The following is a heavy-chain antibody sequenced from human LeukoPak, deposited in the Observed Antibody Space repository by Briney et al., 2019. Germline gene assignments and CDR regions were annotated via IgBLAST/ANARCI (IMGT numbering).Heavy chain of an antibody. V-gene: IGHV4-59*02. CDR1: GGSVSDYY. D-gene: IGHD1-20*01. Sequence: PSETLSLTCTISGGSVSDYYWSWIRQSPGKGLEWIGYIYHTGSTSYSPSLKSRVTISADTSQNQFSLKLSSVTAADTAVYYCALVGGYNWNDREGRSFDYWGQGTLVTVSS. CDR3: ALVGGYNWNDREGRSFDY. CDR2: IYHTGST. J-gene: IGHJ4*02.